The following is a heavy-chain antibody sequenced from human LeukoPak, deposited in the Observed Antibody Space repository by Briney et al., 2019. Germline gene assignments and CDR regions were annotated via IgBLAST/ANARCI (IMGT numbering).Heavy chain of an antibody. CDR3: VRFFGSSSDPV. D-gene: IGHD3-16*01. CDR2: INARGNSV. Sequence: GGSLRLSCAASGFSFSDCYMSWIRQAAGKGLEWVSHINARGNSVFYADSVKGRFTISRDNARNSLNLQMNSLRDDDTAVYYCVRFFGSSSDPVWGQGTLVSVSS. CDR1: GFSFSDCY. J-gene: IGHJ4*02. V-gene: IGHV3-11*04.